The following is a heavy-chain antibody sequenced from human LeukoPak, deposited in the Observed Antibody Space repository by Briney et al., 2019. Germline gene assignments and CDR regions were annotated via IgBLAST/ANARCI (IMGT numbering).Heavy chain of an antibody. CDR3: VGGTTFYYYGMDV. J-gene: IGHJ6*02. V-gene: IGHV3-30*03. CDR1: GFTFSDYV. D-gene: IGHD1-7*01. Sequence: PGGSLRLSCAASGFTFSDYVMHWVRQAPGKGLEWVAVISYDGSNKYYADSVKGRFTISRDNSKNTLYLQMNSLRAEDTAVYYCVGGTTFYYYGMDVWGQGTTVTVSS. CDR2: ISYDGSNK.